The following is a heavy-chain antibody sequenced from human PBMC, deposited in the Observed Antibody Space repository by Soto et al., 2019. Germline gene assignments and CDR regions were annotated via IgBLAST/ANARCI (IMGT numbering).Heavy chain of an antibody. CDR2: IIPIVGTG. D-gene: IGHD6-13*01. CDR1: GGSFSSYA. V-gene: IGHV1-69*13. J-gene: IGHJ6*02. Sequence: PGASVKVSCKASGGSFSSYAISWVRQAPGQGLEWMGGIIPIVGTGNYAQNFQGRVTITADESTSTAYMELSSLRSEDTAMYYCARDLRAAGRPGMDVWGQGTTVTVSS. CDR3: ARDLRAAGRPGMDV.